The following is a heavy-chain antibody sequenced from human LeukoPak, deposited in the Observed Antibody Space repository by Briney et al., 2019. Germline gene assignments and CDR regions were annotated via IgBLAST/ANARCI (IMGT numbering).Heavy chain of an antibody. V-gene: IGHV3-7*01. CDR1: GFTFSNYW. CDR3: VRDGGVSGYDLLDY. Sequence: GGSLRLSCAASGFTFSNYWMTWVRQAPGKGLEWVAHIKQDGSEEHYRDSAKARFTISRDNAKNSLSLQMNSLRAEDTAVYYCVRDGGVSGYDLLDYWGQGTLVTVSS. CDR2: IKQDGSEE. J-gene: IGHJ4*02. D-gene: IGHD5-12*01.